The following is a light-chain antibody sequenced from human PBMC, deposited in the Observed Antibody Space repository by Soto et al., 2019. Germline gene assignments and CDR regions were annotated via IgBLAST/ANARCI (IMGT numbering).Light chain of an antibody. J-gene: IGKJ2*01. CDR2: DAS. Sequence: EIVLTQSPATLSLSPGNRATLSCWASQSVSSSVAWYQQKPGQAPRLLIYDASKRATVIPVRFTGSGSGTDFTLTISSLEPEDFAVYYCQLRANWPPLYTFGQGTKLEIK. CDR3: QLRANWPPLYT. CDR1: QSVSSS. V-gene: IGKV3-11*01.